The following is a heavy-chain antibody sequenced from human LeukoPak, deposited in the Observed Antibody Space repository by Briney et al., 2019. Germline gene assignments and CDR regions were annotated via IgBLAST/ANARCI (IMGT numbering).Heavy chain of an antibody. CDR3: ATETAVQGGIFFDY. V-gene: IGHV3-74*01. CDR2: INRDGSST. D-gene: IGHD3-10*01. Sequence: PGGSLRLSCAASGFTFSSYWMHWVRQAPGKGLVWVSRINRDGSSTTYADSVKGRFTISRDNAKNTLYLQMNSLGADDAAVYYCATETAVQGGIFFDYWGQGTLVTVSS. CDR1: GFTFSSYW. J-gene: IGHJ4*02.